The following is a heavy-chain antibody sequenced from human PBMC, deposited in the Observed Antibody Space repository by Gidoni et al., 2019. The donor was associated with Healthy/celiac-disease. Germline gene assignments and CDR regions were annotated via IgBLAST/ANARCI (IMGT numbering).Heavy chain of an antibody. D-gene: IGHD3-3*01. CDR3: ATWSGYFSYYYYGMDV. CDR2: INHSGST. Sequence: QVKLQQWGAGLSKPSETLSPTGAVDGGSCSGYYWSWILQPPGKGLEWIGDINHSGSTNYNPSLTSRVTISVDTSKNQFSLKLSSVTAADTAVYYCATWSGYFSYYYYGMDVWGQGTTVTVSS. J-gene: IGHJ6*02. CDR1: GGSCSGYY. V-gene: IGHV4-34*01.